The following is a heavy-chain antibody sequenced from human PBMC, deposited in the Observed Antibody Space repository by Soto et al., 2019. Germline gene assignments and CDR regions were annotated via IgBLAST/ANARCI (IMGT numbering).Heavy chain of an antibody. V-gene: IGHV3-33*01. J-gene: IGHJ5*02. CDR2: IWYDGSNK. CDR1: GFTFSSYG. Sequence: QVQLVESGGGVVQPGRSLRLSCAASGFTFSSYGMHWVRQAPGKGLEWVAVIWYDGSNKYYADSVKGRFTISRDNSKNTLYLQMNSLRDEDTAVYYCARDGGMRVYSGYESQPPNWFDPWGQGTLVTVSS. D-gene: IGHD5-12*01. CDR3: ARDGGMRVYSGYESQPPNWFDP.